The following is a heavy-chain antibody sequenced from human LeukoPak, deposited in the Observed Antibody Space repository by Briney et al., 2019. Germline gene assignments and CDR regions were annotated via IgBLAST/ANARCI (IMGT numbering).Heavy chain of an antibody. V-gene: IGHV4-59*01. D-gene: IGHD3-3*01. CDR2: IYYSGST. CDR1: GGSISSYY. Sequence: PSETLSLTCTVSGGSISSYYWSWIRQPPGKGLEWIGYIYYSGSTNYNPSLKGRVTISVDTSKNQFSLKLSSVTAADTAVYYCARVGVTIFGVVKGYYYYYMDVWGKGTTVTVSS. CDR3: ARVGVTIFGVVKGYYYYYMDV. J-gene: IGHJ6*03.